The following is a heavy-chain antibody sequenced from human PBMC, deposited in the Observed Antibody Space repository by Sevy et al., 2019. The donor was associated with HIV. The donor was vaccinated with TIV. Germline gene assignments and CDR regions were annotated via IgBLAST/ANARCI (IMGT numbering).Heavy chain of an antibody. CDR2: IKEDGNER. CDR3: ARGRRNWGLSGLDF. V-gene: IGHV3-7*03. Sequence: GGSLRLSCAASGFTFSDSWMTWVRQAPGKGLEWVANIKEDGNERYYVDSVKGRFTLSRDNAKMSVYLELTSLRVEDLAIYYCARGRRNWGLSGLDFWGQGTTVTVSS. J-gene: IGHJ6*02. D-gene: IGHD3-16*01. CDR1: GFTFSDSW.